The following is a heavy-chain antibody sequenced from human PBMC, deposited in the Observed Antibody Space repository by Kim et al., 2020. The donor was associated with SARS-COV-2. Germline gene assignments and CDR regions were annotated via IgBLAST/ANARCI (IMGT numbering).Heavy chain of an antibody. D-gene: IGHD5-12*01. J-gene: IGHJ6*02. CDR2: ISSSGSTI. CDR3: AVEMATYYYYYYGMDV. V-gene: IGHV3-48*03. CDR1: GFTFSSYE. Sequence: GGSLRLSCAASGFTFSSYEMNWVRQAPGKGLEWVSYISSSGSTIYYADSVKGRFTISRDNAKNSLYLQMNSPRAEDTAVYYCAVEMATYYYYYYGMDVWGQGTTVTVSS.